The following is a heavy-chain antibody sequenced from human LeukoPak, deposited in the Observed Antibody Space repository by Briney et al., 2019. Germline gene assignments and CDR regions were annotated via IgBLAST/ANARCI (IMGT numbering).Heavy chain of an antibody. CDR1: GYTFTSYD. CDR3: ARIGLRGVIISRPLDY. D-gene: IGHD3-16*02. Sequence: ASVTVSCKASGYTFTSYDINWVRQAPGQGLEWMGWMNPNSGNTGYAQKFQGRVTITRNTSISTAYIELSSLRSEDTAVYYCARIGLRGVIISRPLDYWGQGALVTVSS. J-gene: IGHJ4*02. V-gene: IGHV1-8*03. CDR2: MNPNSGNT.